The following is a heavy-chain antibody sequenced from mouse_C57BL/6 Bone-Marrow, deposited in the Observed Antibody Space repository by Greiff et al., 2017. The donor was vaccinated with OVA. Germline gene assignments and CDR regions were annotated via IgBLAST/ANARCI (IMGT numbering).Heavy chain of an antibody. Sequence: EVQRVESGEGLVKPGGSLKLSCAASGFTFSSYAMSWVRQTPEKRLEWVAYISSGGDYIYYADTVKGRFTISRDNARNTLYLQMSSLKSEDTAMYYCTRVYGYDGAYWGQGTLVTVSA. D-gene: IGHD2-2*01. CDR3: TRVYGYDGAY. CDR2: ISSGGDYI. CDR1: GFTFSSYA. V-gene: IGHV5-9-1*02. J-gene: IGHJ3*01.